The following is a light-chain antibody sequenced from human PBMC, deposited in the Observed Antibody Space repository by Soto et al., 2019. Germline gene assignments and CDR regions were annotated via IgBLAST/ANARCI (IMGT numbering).Light chain of an antibody. V-gene: IGKV3-20*01. J-gene: IGKJ1*01. CDR2: DAS. Sequence: EIVLTQSPGTLSLSPGERATLSCRASQSVRSSFLAWYQQKPGQAPRLLISDASSRATGIPDRFSGSGSGTDFPLTISRLEPEDFAVYYCQQYGNSPRTFGQGTKVEIK. CDR3: QQYGNSPRT. CDR1: QSVRSSF.